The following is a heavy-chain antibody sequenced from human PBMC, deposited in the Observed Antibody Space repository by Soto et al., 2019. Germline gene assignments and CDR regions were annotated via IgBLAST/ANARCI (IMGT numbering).Heavy chain of an antibody. Sequence: GGSLRLSCAASGFTFSSYAMHWVRQAPGKGLEWVAVISYDGSNKYYADSVKGRFTISRDNSKNTLYLQMNSLRAEDTAVYYCARAKPLDFWSGHYPYYYYGMDVWGQGTTVTVSS. D-gene: IGHD3-3*01. CDR3: ARAKPLDFWSGHYPYYYYGMDV. CDR1: GFTFSSYA. CDR2: ISYDGSNK. J-gene: IGHJ6*02. V-gene: IGHV3-30-3*01.